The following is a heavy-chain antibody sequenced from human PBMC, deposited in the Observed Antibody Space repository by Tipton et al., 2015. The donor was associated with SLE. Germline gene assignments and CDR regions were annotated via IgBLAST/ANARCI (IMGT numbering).Heavy chain of an antibody. Sequence: SLRLSCAASGFSFSKFGMSWVRQAPGKGLEWVSGISGNGRSTYYADSGKGRLTISRDNSKNTLFLEMNNLRAEDTAIYYCAKGSVVVPGGMPVAEYFQRWGQGTLVTVSS. D-gene: IGHD2-2*01. CDR2: ISGNGRST. CDR3: AKGSVVVPGGMPVAEYFQR. J-gene: IGHJ1*01. V-gene: IGHV3-23*01. CDR1: GFSFSKFG.